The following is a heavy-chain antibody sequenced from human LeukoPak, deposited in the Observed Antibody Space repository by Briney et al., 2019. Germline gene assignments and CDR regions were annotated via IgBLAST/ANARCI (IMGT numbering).Heavy chain of an antibody. CDR3: ARDKADPRAFDI. V-gene: IGHV4-59*12. CDR2: IYYSGST. Sequence: SETLSLTRTVSGGSISSYYWSWIRQPPGKGLEWIGYIYYSGSTNYNPSLKSRVTISVDTSKNQFSLKLSSVTAADTAVYYCARDKADPRAFDIWGQGTMVTVSS. CDR1: GGSISSYY. J-gene: IGHJ3*02.